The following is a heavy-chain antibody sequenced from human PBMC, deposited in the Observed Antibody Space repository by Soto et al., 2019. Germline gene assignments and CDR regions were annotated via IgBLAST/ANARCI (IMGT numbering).Heavy chain of an antibody. D-gene: IGHD2-8*01. V-gene: IGHV6-1*01. CDR3: ARGFILGYCTNGVCLARAFDY. J-gene: IGHJ4*02. Sequence: SQTLSLPCAISGDSVSSNSAAWTWIRQSPSRGLEWLGRTYYRSKWYNDYAVSVKSRITINPDTSKNQFSLQLNSVTPEDTAVYYCARGFILGYCTNGVCLARAFDYWGQGTLVTVSS. CDR2: TYYRSKWYN. CDR1: GDSVSSNSAA.